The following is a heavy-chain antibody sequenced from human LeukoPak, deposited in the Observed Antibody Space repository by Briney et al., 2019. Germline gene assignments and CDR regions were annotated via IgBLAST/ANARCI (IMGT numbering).Heavy chain of an antibody. Sequence: GGSLRLSCAASGFTFSSYSMNWVRQAPGKGLEWVSSISISSSYIYYADSVKGRSTISRDNAKNSLYLQMNSLKTEDTAVYYCTTEAGVYSDDLPNDAFDIWGQGTMVTVSS. CDR3: TTEAGVYSDDLPNDAFDI. CDR2: ISISSSYI. J-gene: IGHJ3*02. D-gene: IGHD6-13*01. V-gene: IGHV3-21*03. CDR1: GFTFSSYS.